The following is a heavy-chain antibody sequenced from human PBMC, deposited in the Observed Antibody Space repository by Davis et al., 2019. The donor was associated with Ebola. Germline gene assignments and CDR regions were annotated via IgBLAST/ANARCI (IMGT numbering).Heavy chain of an antibody. V-gene: IGHV1-69*10. D-gene: IGHD6-6*01. CDR2: IIPILGIA. CDR3: ASGLVRGESYWYFDL. Sequence: SVKVSCKASGGTFSSYAISWVRQAPGQGLEWMGGIIPILGIANYAQKFQGGVTITADESTNTAYMELSSLRSEDTAVYYCASGLVRGESYWYFDLWGRGTLVTVSS. J-gene: IGHJ2*01. CDR1: GGTFSSYA.